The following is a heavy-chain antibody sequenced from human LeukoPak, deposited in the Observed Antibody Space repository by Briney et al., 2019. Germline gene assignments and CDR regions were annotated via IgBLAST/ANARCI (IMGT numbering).Heavy chain of an antibody. CDR2: ISGSSGII. CDR3: AKSAYSDSSGYYREYCFDY. CDR1: GLTFNTYT. V-gene: IGHV3-48*01. Sequence: GGSLRLSCAASGLTFNTYTMNWVRQAPGKGLEWVSYISGSSGIIDYADSVRGRFTISRDNAKNSLYLQMNSLRAEDTAIYYCAKSAYSDSSGYYREYCFDYWGQGTLVTVSS. D-gene: IGHD3-22*01. J-gene: IGHJ4*02.